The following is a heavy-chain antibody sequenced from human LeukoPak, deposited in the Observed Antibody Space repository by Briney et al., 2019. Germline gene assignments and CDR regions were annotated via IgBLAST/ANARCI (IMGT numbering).Heavy chain of an antibody. CDR2: IIPIFGTA. J-gene: IGHJ6*03. D-gene: IGHD6-13*01. CDR3: ARWVGRYSSSWYWDYYYYMDV. CDR1: GSTFSRFA. Sequence: SVKVSCKASGSTFSRFAMSWVRRAPRQGLEWMGGIIPIFGTANYAQRFQGRVTITADESTGTAYMELSGLRSEDTAVYYCARWVGRYSSSWYWDYYYYMDVWGKGTTVTISS. V-gene: IGHV1-69*13.